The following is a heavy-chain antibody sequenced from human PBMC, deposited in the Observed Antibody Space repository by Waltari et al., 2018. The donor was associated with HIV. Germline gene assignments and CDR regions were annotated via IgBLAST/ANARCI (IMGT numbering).Heavy chain of an antibody. CDR3: ARDRSLSGPNYYYYYYGMDV. V-gene: IGHV3-74*01. CDR2: INSDGSTI. Sequence: EVQLVTSGGGLFQPGGSLSLSCEASRFTLSSYWTHWVRQVPGKGLVWVSRINSDGSTINYADSVKGRFIVSRDNAKNTLYLQMNSLRAEDTAVYYCARDRSLSGPNYYYYYYGMDVWGQGTTVTVSS. D-gene: IGHD5-12*01. J-gene: IGHJ6*02. CDR1: RFTLSSYW.